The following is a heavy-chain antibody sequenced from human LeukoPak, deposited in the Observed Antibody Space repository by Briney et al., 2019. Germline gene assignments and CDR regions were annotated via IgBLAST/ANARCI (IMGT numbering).Heavy chain of an antibody. CDR3: AFGRSARIVSPFDY. V-gene: IGHV3-23*01. CDR1: GFTFANYA. D-gene: IGHD3-3*01. Sequence: GGSLRLSCVASGFTFANYAMSWVRQAPGKGLEWVSVISGSGGSTYYADSVKGRFTISRDNSKNTLYLQMNSLRAEDTAVYYCAFGRSARIVSPFDYWGQGTLVTVSS. J-gene: IGHJ4*02. CDR2: ISGSGGST.